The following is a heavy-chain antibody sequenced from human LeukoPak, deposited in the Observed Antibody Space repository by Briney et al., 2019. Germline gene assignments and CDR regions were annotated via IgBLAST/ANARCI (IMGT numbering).Heavy chain of an antibody. Sequence: GSLRLSCAASGFTFSTFPMNWVRQPPGKGLEWIGEINHSGSTNYNPSLKSRVTISVDTSKNQFSLKLSSVTAADTAVYYCACLTTMGRYWFDPWGQGTLVTVSS. CDR2: INHSGST. V-gene: IGHV4-34*08. J-gene: IGHJ5*02. D-gene: IGHD4-11*01. CDR1: GFTFSTFP. CDR3: ACLTTMGRYWFDP.